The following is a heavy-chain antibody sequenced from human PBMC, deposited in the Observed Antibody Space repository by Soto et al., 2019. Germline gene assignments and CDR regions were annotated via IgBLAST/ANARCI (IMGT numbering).Heavy chain of an antibody. Sequence: GGSLRLSCAASGFTFSSYAMSWVRQAPGKGLEWVSAISGSGGSTYYADSVKGRFTISRDNSTNTLYLQMNSLRAEDTAVYYYVKEHLLLWFGELLSGDFDYWGQGTLVTVSS. CDR2: ISGSGGST. CDR3: VKEHLLLWFGELLSGDFDY. V-gene: IGHV3-23*01. J-gene: IGHJ4*02. D-gene: IGHD3-10*01. CDR1: GFTFSSYA.